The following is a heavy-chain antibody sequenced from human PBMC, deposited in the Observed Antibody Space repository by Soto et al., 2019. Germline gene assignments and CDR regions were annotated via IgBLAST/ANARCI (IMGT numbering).Heavy chain of an antibody. D-gene: IGHD3-22*01. V-gene: IGHV3-33*01. CDR2: IWYDGSNK. CDR3: ARDSYDSSGYPDY. CDR1: GFTFSSYG. Sequence: QVQLVESGGGVVQPGRSLRLSCAASGFTFSSYGMHWVRQAPGKGLEWVAVIWYDGSNKYYADSVKGRFTISRDNSKNTLYLQMYSLRAEDTAVYYCARDSYDSSGYPDYWGQGTLVTVSS. J-gene: IGHJ4*02.